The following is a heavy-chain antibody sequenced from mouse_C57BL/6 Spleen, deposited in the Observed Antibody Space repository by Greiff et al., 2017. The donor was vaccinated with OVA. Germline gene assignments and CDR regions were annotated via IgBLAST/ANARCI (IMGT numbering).Heavy chain of an antibody. CDR3: ASPHYYGSSPYYFDY. J-gene: IGHJ2*01. CDR1: GYTFTSYG. CDR2: IYPRSGNT. Sequence: VKLMESGAELARPGASVKLSCKASGYTFTSYGISWVKQRTGQGLEWIGEIYPRSGNTYYNEKFKGKATLTADKSSSTAYMELRSLTSEDSAVYFCASPHYYGSSPYYFDYWGQGTTLTVSS. V-gene: IGHV1-81*01. D-gene: IGHD1-1*01.